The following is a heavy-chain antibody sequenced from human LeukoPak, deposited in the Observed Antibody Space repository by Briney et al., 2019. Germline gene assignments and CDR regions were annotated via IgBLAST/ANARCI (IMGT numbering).Heavy chain of an antibody. CDR3: ATGRNLEAFEI. V-gene: IGHV4-59*05. CDR1: GGSISSYY. D-gene: IGHD4-23*01. Sequence: SETLSLTCTVSGGSISSYYWSWIRQPPGKGLEWIGSMYYSGSTYYNPSFKSRVTISGDTSKNLFSLKLNSVTAADTAVYYCATGRNLEAFEIWGQGTMVTVSS. CDR2: MYYSGST. J-gene: IGHJ3*02.